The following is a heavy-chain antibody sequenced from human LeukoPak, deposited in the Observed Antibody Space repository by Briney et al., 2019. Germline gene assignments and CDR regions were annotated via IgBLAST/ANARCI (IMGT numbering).Heavy chain of an antibody. V-gene: IGHV1-46*01. Sequence: ASVKVSCKASGYAFTSYYMHWVRQAPGQGLEWMGIINPSGGSTSYAQKFRGRVTMTRDTSTSTVYMELSSLRSEDTAVYYCARSTRLLWFGELEPESDYWGQGTLVTVSS. CDR2: INPSGGST. J-gene: IGHJ4*02. CDR1: GYAFTSYY. D-gene: IGHD3-10*01. CDR3: ARSTRLLWFGELEPESDY.